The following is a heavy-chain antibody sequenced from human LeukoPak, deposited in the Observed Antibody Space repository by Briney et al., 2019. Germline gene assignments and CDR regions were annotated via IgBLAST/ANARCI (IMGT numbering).Heavy chain of an antibody. CDR2: IYPGDSDT. D-gene: IGHD3-10*01. J-gene: IGHJ4*02. CDR1: GYSFTSYW. V-gene: IGHV5-51*01. Sequence: GESLKISCKGSGYSFTSYWIGWVRQMPGKGLEWMGIIYPGDSDTRYSPSFQGQVTISADKSISTAYLQWSSLKASDTAVYYCARPLYYGSGSSEYYFDYWGQGTLVTVSS. CDR3: ARPLYYGSGSSEYYFDY.